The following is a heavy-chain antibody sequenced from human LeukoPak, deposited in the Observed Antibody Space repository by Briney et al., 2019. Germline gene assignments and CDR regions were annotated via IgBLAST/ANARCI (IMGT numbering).Heavy chain of an antibody. CDR3: AREVTDTFYYYYMDV. J-gene: IGHJ6*03. D-gene: IGHD5-18*01. Sequence: ASVTLSCTASGSSFTICGSSWEREGPGQGLGWGGGSSAYNGNTNYAQKLQARATMTTDKSTSPAYMELRSLRSDDTAVYYCAREVTDTFYYYYMDVWGKGTTVTVSS. CDR1: GSSFTICG. CDR2: SSAYNGNT. V-gene: IGHV1-18*01.